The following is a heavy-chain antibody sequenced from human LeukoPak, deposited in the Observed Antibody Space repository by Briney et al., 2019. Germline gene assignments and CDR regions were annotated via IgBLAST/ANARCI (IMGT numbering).Heavy chain of an antibody. CDR2: IYYSGST. CDR3: ARTSIAAVWFDP. Sequence: SETLSLTCTVSGGSISSYYWSWIRQPPGKGLEWIGYIYYSGSTNYNPSLKSRVTISVDTSKNQFSLKLSSVTAADTAVYYCARTSIAAVWFDPWGQGTLVTVSS. J-gene: IGHJ5*02. D-gene: IGHD6-13*01. V-gene: IGHV4-59*08. CDR1: GGSISSYY.